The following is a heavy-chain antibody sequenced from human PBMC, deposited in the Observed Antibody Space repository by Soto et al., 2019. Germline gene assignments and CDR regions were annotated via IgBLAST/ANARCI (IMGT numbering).Heavy chain of an antibody. CDR2: INAGNGNT. Sequence: ASVKVSCKASGYTFTSYAMRWVRQAPGQRLEWMGWINAGNGNTKYSQKFQGRVTITRDTSASTVYMELSSLRSEDTAVYYCAREKNASIAVAGTGAFDIWGQGTMVTVSS. J-gene: IGHJ3*02. CDR1: GYTFTSYA. CDR3: AREKNASIAVAGTGAFDI. D-gene: IGHD6-19*01. V-gene: IGHV1-3*01.